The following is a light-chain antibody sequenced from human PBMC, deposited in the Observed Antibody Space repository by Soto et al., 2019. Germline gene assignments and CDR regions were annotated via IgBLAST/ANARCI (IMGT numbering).Light chain of an antibody. J-gene: IGLJ1*01. V-gene: IGLV1-40*01. Sequence: QSVLTQPPSVSGAPGQRVTISCTGSSSNIGANYDVHWYQQLPGSAPKLLIYGNSNRPSGVPDRFSGSKSGNTAYLTISGLQVEDEAEYFCFSFTTTSTHVFGTGTKLTVL. CDR2: GNS. CDR3: FSFTTTSTHV. CDR1: SSNIGANYD.